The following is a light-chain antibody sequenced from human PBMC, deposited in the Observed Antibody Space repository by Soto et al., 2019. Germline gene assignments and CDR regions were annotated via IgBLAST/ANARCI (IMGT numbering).Light chain of an antibody. CDR3: LLSYSGARPHVV. J-gene: IGLJ2*01. CDR1: TGAVTSGHY. V-gene: IGLV7-46*01. CDR2: DTS. Sequence: QAVVTQEPSLTVSPGGTVTLTCGSSTGAVTSGHYPYWFQQKPGQAPRTLIYDTSNKHSWTPARFSGSLLGGKAALTLSGAQPEDGAEYYCLLSYSGARPHVVFGGGTKVTVL.